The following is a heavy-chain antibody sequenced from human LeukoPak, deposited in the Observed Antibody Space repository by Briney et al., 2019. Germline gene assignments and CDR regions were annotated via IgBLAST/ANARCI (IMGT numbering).Heavy chain of an antibody. Sequence: GXSLRLSCAASGFTFSSYWMSWVRQAPGKGLEWVANIKQDVSEKYYVDSLKGRFTISRDNAKNSLYLQMNSLRAEDTAVYYYARDPRYCSGGSCYSNYWGQGTLVTVSS. CDR3: ARDPRYCSGGSCYSNY. CDR1: GFTFSSYW. J-gene: IGHJ4*02. CDR2: IKQDVSEK. D-gene: IGHD2-15*01. V-gene: IGHV3-7*01.